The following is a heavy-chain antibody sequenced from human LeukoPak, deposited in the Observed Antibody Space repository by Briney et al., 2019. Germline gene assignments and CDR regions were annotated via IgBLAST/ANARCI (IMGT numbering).Heavy chain of an antibody. CDR3: SCARSGYSSDH. V-gene: IGHV3-23*01. CDR2: ISGSGGST. CDR1: GFSFSRYP. Sequence: PGRSLRLSCAASGFSFSRYPMGWVRQAPGKGLEWVSAISGSGGSTYYADSVKGRFTISRDNSKNTLYLQMNSLRAEDTAVYYCSCARSGYSSDHWGQGTLVTVSS. D-gene: IGHD6-13*01. J-gene: IGHJ4*02.